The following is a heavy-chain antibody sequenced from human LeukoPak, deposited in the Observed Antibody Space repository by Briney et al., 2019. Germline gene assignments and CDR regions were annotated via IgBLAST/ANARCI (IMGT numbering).Heavy chain of an antibody. CDR1: GFTFSSYA. V-gene: IGHV3-23*01. CDR2: ISGSGGST. D-gene: IGHD3-22*01. J-gene: IGHJ4*02. Sequence: GGSLRLSCAASGFTFSSYAMSWVRQAPGKGLEWVSAISGSGGSTYYADPVKGRFTISRDNSKNTLYLQMNSLRAEDTAVYYCAKDRRGTMTLFDYWGQGTLVTVSS. CDR3: AKDRRGTMTLFDY.